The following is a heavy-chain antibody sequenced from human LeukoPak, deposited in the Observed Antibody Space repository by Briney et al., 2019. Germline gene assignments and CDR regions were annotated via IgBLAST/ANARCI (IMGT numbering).Heavy chain of an antibody. CDR2: ISSSSSYI. J-gene: IGHJ3*02. CDR1: GFTFSSYA. CDR3: ARADSGSSMDDAFDI. V-gene: IGHV3-21*01. D-gene: IGHD1-26*01. Sequence: PGGSLRLSCAASGFTFSSYAMSWVRQAPGKGLEWVSSISSSSSYIYYADSVKGRFTISRDNAKNSLYLQMNSLRAEDTAVYYCARADSGSSMDDAFDIWGQGTMVTVSS.